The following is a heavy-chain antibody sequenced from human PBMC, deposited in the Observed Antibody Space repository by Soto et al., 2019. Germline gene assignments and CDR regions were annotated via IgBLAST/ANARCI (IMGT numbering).Heavy chain of an antibody. CDR2: MNPNSGNT. V-gene: IGHV1-8*01. CDR1: GYTFTSYD. D-gene: IGHD6-13*01. CDR3: ARGESSSWRRNWFDP. Sequence: GXSVKVSCEASGYTFTSYDINWGRQATVQGLEWMGWMNPNSGNTGYAQKFQGRVTMTRNTSISTAYMELSSLRSEDTAVYYCARGESSSWRRNWFDPWGQGTLVTVSS. J-gene: IGHJ5*02.